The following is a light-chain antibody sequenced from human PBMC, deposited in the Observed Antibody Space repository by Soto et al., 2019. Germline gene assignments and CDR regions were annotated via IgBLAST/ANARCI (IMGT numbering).Light chain of an antibody. CDR1: QSLSSSY. CDR3: QQYGGSMT. Sequence: EVVLTQSPGTLSLSPGDTATLSCRASQSLSSSYLAWYQQRPGQAPRLLIYGASSRDTGIPDRFSGSGSGTDFTLTISRLDPEDFAVYYCQQYGGSMTFGQGTRLEIE. V-gene: IGKV3-20*01. CDR2: GAS. J-gene: IGKJ5*01.